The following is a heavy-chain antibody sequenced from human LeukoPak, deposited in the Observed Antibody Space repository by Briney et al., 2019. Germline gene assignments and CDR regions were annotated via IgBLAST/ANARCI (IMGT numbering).Heavy chain of an antibody. V-gene: IGHV3-48*03. CDR3: ARADVLLWFGERILRGYYYGMDV. CDR1: GFTFSSYE. Sequence: GALRLSCAASGFTFSSYEMNWVRQAPGEGLEGVAFISSSGSTIYYADPVKGRFTISRDNAKHSLHLQMHSLRAEDTAVYYCARADVLLWFGERILRGYYYGMDVWGKGTTVTVSS. D-gene: IGHD3-10*01. CDR2: ISSSGSTI. J-gene: IGHJ6*04.